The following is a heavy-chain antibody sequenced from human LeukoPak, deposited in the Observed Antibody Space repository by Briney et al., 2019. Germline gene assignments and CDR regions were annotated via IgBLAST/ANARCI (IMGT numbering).Heavy chain of an antibody. J-gene: IGHJ4*02. V-gene: IGHV1-69*01. CDR3: VSSSWYEGAFDY. D-gene: IGHD6-13*01. CDR1: GGTFISYA. CDR2: IIPIFGTA. Sequence: SVKVSCKASGGTFISYAISWVRQAPGQGLEWMGGIIPIFGTANYAQKFQGRVTITADESTSTAYMELSSLRSEDTAVYYCVSSSWYEGAFDYWGQGTLVTVSS.